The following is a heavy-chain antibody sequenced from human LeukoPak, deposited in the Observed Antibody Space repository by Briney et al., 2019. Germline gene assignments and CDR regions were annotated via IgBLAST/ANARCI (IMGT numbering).Heavy chain of an antibody. D-gene: IGHD3-22*01. V-gene: IGHV4-38-2*02. J-gene: IGHJ3*02. CDR2: IYHSGST. CDR1: GFTFGDYA. Sequence: GSLRLSCTASGFTFGDYAMSWVRQPPGKGLEWIGSIYHSGSTYYNPSLKSRVTISVDTSKNQFSLRLSSVTAADTARYYCARDGPYDSGAFEIWGQGTMVAVSS. CDR3: ARDGPYDSGAFEI.